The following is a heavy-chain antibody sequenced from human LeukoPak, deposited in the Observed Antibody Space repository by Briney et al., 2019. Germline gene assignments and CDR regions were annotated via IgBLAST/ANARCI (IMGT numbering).Heavy chain of an antibody. J-gene: IGHJ4*02. CDR1: GYTFTSYG. V-gene: IGHV1-18*01. CDR3: ARQCGSLCPFDY. D-gene: IGHD1-26*01. CDR2: ISAHNSNT. Sequence: ASVKVSCKASGYTFTSYGISWVRQAPGQGLERMGWISAHNSNTNYAQKFQGRVTMTTDTSTSTAYMELRSLGSDDTAVYYCARQCGSLCPFDYWGQGTLVTVSS.